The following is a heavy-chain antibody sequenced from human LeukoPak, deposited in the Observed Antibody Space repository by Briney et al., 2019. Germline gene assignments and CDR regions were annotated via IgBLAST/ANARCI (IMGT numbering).Heavy chain of an antibody. CDR2: IYYSGST. CDR1: GGSISSYY. CDR3: ARLNAYSSGWYVDY. D-gene: IGHD6-19*01. J-gene: IGHJ4*02. V-gene: IGHV4-59*01. Sequence: SETLSLTCTVSGGSISSYYWSWLRQPPGKGLEWIGYIYYSGSTNYNPSLKSRVTISVDTSKNQFSLKLSSVTAADTAVYYCARLNAYSSGWYVDYWGQGTLVTVSS.